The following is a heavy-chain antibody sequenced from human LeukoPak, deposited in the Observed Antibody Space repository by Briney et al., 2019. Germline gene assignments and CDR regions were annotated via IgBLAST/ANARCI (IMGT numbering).Heavy chain of an antibody. J-gene: IGHJ4*02. CDR2: INHSGST. V-gene: IGHV4-34*01. CDR3: ARTGIKGQWLVPFDY. D-gene: IGHD6-19*01. CDR1: GGSFSGYY. Sequence: SETLSLTCAVYGGSFSGYYWSWLRQPPGKGLEWIGEINHSGSTNYNPSLKSRVTISVDTSKNQFSLKLSSVTAADTAVYYCARTGIKGQWLVPFDYWGQGTLVTVSS.